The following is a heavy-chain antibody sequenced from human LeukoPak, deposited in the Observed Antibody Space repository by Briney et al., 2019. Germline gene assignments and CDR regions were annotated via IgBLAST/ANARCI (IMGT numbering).Heavy chain of an antibody. CDR1: GFTFSSYE. CDR3: AREESTWISTSSFDN. V-gene: IGHV3-48*03. D-gene: IGHD5-12*01. J-gene: IGHJ4*02. CDR2: ISSSGTTI. Sequence: PGGSLRLSCAASGFTFSSYEMNWVRQAPGKGLEWVSYISSSGTTIYYADSVKGRFSISRDNAKNSLYLQMNSLRAEDTAIYYCAREESTWISTSSFDNWGQGTLVTVSS.